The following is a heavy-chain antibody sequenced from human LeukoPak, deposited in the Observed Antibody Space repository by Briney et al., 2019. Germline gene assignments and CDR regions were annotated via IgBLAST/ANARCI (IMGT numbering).Heavy chain of an antibody. J-gene: IGHJ4*02. CDR2: FDPEDGET. Sequence: ASVKVSCKVSGYTLTELSMHWVRQAPGKGLEWMGGFDPEDGETIYAQKFQGRVTMTRDTSTSTIYMELSSLRSDDTAVYYCARLGVTDYWGQGTLATVSS. CDR3: ARLGVTDY. D-gene: IGHD2-21*02. CDR1: GYTLTELS. V-gene: IGHV1-24*01.